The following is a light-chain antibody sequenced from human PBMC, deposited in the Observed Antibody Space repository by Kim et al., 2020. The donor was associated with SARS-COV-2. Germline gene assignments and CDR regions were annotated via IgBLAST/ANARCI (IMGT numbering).Light chain of an antibody. CDR3: SSRDTTNSHVV. CDR1: SLKTSY. CDR2: GKY. Sequence: SSELTQDPAVSVALGQTVKITCQGDSLKTSYATWYQQKPGQAPVLVLYGKYNRPSGIPDRFSGSSSSNTGSLTITGAQADDEADYYFSSRDTTNSHVVFG. J-gene: IGLJ2*01. V-gene: IGLV3-19*01.